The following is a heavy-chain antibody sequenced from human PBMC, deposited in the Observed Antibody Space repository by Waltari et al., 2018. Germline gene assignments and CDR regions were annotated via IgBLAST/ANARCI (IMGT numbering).Heavy chain of an antibody. J-gene: IGHJ4*02. Sequence: EVQLVESGVTSVQPGGSLRLSCAASGFTSSNLFISWVRQAPGKGLEWISASSDGGVYTYYADSVKGRFTISRDSSKNTIYLQMNSLRVEDTALYYCAKGFEDLLPFDHWGQGTLVTVST. CDR3: AKGFEDLLPFDH. D-gene: IGHD2-21*01. V-gene: IGHV3-23*04. CDR2: SSDGGVYT. CDR1: GFTSSNLF.